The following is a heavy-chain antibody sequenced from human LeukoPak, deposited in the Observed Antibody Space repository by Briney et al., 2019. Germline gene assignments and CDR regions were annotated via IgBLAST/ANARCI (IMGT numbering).Heavy chain of an antibody. Sequence: PGGSLRLSCAASGFTFSSYSMNWVRQAPGQGLEWVSSISSSSSYIYYADSVKSRFTIFRDNAKNSLYLQMNSMRAVETAVYYCARIERCTFDYWGQGTMVTVSS. V-gene: IGHV3-21*01. CDR1: GFTFSSYS. CDR2: ISSSSSYI. CDR3: ARIERCTFDY. J-gene: IGHJ4*02. D-gene: IGHD2-8*01.